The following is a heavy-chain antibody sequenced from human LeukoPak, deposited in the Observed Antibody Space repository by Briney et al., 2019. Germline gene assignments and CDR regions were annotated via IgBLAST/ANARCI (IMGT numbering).Heavy chain of an antibody. CDR2: IYTSGST. CDR1: GGSISSGSYY. D-gene: IGHD5-12*01. Sequence: ASQTLSLTCTVSGGSISSGSYYWSWIRQPAGKGLEWIGRIYTSGSTNYNPSLKSRVTISVDTSKNQFSLKLSSVIAADTAVYYCAGGYDYGDYYYYMDVWGKGTTVTISS. J-gene: IGHJ6*03. CDR3: AGGYDYGDYYYYMDV. V-gene: IGHV4-61*02.